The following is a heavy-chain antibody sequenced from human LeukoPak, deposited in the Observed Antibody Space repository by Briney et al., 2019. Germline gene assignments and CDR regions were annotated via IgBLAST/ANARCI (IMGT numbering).Heavy chain of an antibody. V-gene: IGHV1-2*04. Sequence: ASVKVSCKASGYTFTGYYMHWVRQAPGQGLEWMGWINPNSGGTNYAQKFQGWVTMTRDTSISTAYMELSRLGSDDTTVYYCARDGDTAMVIGRYYYYYYGMDVWGQGTTVTVSS. CDR2: INPNSGGT. CDR3: ARDGDTAMVIGRYYYYYYGMDV. CDR1: GYTFTGYY. D-gene: IGHD5-18*01. J-gene: IGHJ6*02.